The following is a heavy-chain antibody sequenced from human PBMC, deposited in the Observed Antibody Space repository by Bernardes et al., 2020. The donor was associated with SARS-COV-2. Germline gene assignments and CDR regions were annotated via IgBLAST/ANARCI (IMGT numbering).Heavy chain of an antibody. CDR3: ARQSEYYGSGNFSY. CDR2: IYPGDSDT. CDR1: GYNFISYW. V-gene: IGHV5-51*01. D-gene: IGHD3-10*01. Sequence: GESLKIPCKGSGYNFISYWIGWVRQMPGKGLELMGIIYPGDSDTRYSPSFQGQVTISADKTINTAYLHWNSLEASDTAMYYCARQSEYYGSGNFSYWGQGTLVTVSS. J-gene: IGHJ4*02.